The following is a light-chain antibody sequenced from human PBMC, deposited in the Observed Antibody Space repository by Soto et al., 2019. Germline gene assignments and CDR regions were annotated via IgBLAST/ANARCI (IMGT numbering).Light chain of an antibody. CDR1: QSVSIN. V-gene: IGKV3-15*01. CDR2: GAS. J-gene: IGKJ2*01. CDR3: QQSNKWPYT. Sequence: IVMTQSPATLSVSPGERATLSCRASQSVSINLAWYQHKPGQAPRLLFYGASTRAAGIPARFSGGGSGTDFTLTISGLQSEDFAVYYCQQSNKWPYTFGQGTKLEIK.